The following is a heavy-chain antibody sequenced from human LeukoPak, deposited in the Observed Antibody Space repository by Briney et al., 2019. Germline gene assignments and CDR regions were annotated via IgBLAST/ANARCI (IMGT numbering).Heavy chain of an antibody. V-gene: IGHV1-2*02. CDR3: ARGYCSGGSCYSDY. Sequence: ASVKVSCKASGYTFTGYYMHWVRQPHGQGLEWMGWINPNSGGTNYAQKFQGRVTMTRDTSISTAYMELSRLRSDDTAVYYCARGYCSGGSCYSDYWGQGTLVTVSS. CDR1: GYTFTGYY. D-gene: IGHD2-15*01. CDR2: INPNSGGT. J-gene: IGHJ4*02.